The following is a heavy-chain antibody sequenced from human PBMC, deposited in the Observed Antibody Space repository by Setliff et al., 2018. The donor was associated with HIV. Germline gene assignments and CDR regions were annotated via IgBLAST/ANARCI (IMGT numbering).Heavy chain of an antibody. D-gene: IGHD3-22*01. J-gene: IGHJ4*02. CDR1: GFTFSSYW. CDR2: VSTDGSST. Sequence: GGSLRLSCAASGFTFSSYWMHWVRQAPGKGLVWVFGVSTDGSSTRYADSVKGRFTISRDNAKNMLYLQMNSLSADDTAVYYCVRGSGYYYFDNWGQGALVTVSS. CDR3: VRGSGYYYFDN. V-gene: IGHV3-74*01.